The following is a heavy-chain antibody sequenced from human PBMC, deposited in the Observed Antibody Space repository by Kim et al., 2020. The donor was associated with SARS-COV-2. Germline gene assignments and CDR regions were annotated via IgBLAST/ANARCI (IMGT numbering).Heavy chain of an antibody. J-gene: IGHJ4*02. CDR1: GFTFSSYS. CDR3: ARGGGSYGDESGY. V-gene: IGHV3-21*01. Sequence: GGSLRLSCAASGFTFSSYSMNWVRQAPGKGLEWVSSISSSSSYIYYADSVKGRFTISRDNAKNSLYLQMNSLRAEDTAVYYCARGGGSYGDESGYWGQGTLVTVSS. CDR2: ISSSSSYI. D-gene: IGHD4-17*01.